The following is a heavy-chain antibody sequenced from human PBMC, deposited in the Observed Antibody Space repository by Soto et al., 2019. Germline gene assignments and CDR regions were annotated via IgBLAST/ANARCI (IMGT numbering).Heavy chain of an antibody. CDR3: VHSRCGADCREFYSSPAYNGWDV. J-gene: IGHJ6*02. CDR2: LYWDDDK. V-gene: IGHV2-5*02. Sequence: QVTLKESGPTLVKPTQTLTLTCTVSGLSLRTTGVGVGWVRQPPGKALEWLALLYWDDDKRYSPSLRSRLTIAKDISEKQVVFTMTNVYSVDTATYYCVHSRCGADCREFYSSPAYNGWDVWGQGTTVTVSS. D-gene: IGHD2-21*02. CDR1: GLSLRTTGVG.